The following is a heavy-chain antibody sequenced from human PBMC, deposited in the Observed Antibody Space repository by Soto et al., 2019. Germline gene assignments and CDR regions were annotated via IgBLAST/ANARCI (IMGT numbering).Heavy chain of an antibody. D-gene: IGHD3-22*01. CDR1: GFTFGDYA. V-gene: IGHV3-49*03. CDR3: TRVFDDSSGYYYSYYYGMDV. Sequence: GGSLRLSCTASGFTFGDYAMSWFRQAPGKGLEWVGFIRSKAYGGTTEYAASVKGRFTISREDSKSIAYLQMNSLKTEDTAVYYCTRVFDDSSGYYYSYYYGMDVWGQGTTVTVSS. J-gene: IGHJ6*02. CDR2: IRSKAYGGTT.